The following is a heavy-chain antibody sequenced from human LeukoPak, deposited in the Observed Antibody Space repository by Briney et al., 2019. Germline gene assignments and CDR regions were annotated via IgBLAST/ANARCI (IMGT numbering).Heavy chain of an antibody. CDR1: GYTFTSYG. CDR3: ASTYSSGSLLFYFDY. V-gene: IGHV1-18*01. CDR2: ISAYNGNT. J-gene: IGHJ4*02. Sequence: ASVKVSCKASGYTFTSYGISWVRQAPGQGLEWMGWISAYNGNTNYAQKLQGRVTMTTDTSTSTAYMELRSLRSDDTAVYYCASTYSSGSLLFYFDYWGQGTLVTVSP. D-gene: IGHD6-19*01.